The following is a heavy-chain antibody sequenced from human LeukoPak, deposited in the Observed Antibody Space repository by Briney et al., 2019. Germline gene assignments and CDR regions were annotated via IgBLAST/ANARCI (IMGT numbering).Heavy chain of an antibody. V-gene: IGHV3-74*01. CDR2: ISHDGFI. CDR3: AKSRSIAVAGTTGLDY. D-gene: IGHD6-19*01. Sequence: GGSLRLSCETAGFTFSSYVMHWVRRTPGKGLVWVSRISHDGFISYADSVKGRFTISRDNAKNTLILQMNSLRAEDTAVYYCAKSRSIAVAGTTGLDYWGQGTLVTVSS. CDR1: GFTFSSYV. J-gene: IGHJ4*02.